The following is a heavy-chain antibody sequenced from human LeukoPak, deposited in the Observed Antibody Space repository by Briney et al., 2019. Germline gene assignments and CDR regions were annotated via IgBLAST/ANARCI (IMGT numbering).Heavy chain of an antibody. CDR2: IRYDGNNK. CDR3: AKLYASGTYYNDYFDY. Sequence: GGSLRLSCAASGFTFSSYGMHWVRQAPGKGLEWVAFIRYDGNNKYYADSVKGRFTISRDNSKNTLYLQMNSLRAEDTAVYFCAKLYASGTYYNDYFDYWGQGTLVTVSS. V-gene: IGHV3-30*02. D-gene: IGHD3-10*01. J-gene: IGHJ4*02. CDR1: GFTFSSYG.